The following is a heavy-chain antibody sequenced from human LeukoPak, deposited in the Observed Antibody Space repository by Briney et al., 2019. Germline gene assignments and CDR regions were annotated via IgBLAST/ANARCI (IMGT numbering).Heavy chain of an antibody. CDR1: GFTFSDYY. J-gene: IGHJ4*02. V-gene: IGHV3-11*01. Sequence: GGSLRLSCAASGFTFSDYYMSWIRPAPGKGLEGVSYINSSGSTIYHAAFVKGPFTISRDNAKDSLLLQMNTLRAEDTAVYYCARGLWPYYFDYWGQGTLVTVSS. CDR2: INSSGSTI. CDR3: ARGLWPYYFDY. D-gene: IGHD3-16*01.